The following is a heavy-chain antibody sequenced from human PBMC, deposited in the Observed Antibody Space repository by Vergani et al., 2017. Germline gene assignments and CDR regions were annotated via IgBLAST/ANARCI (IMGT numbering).Heavy chain of an antibody. CDR3: AKDQYGELWDWFDP. CDR1: GFALNRHA. D-gene: IGHD3-16*01. J-gene: IGHJ5*02. CDR2: ISGSGGST. V-gene: IGHV3-23*04. Sequence: VQLVESGGGVVQPGTSLRLSCVVSGFALNRHAMYWVRQAPGKGLEWVSAISGSGGSTYYADSVKGRFTISRDNSKNTLYLQMNSLRAEDTAVYYCAKDQYGELWDWFDPWGQGTLVTVSS.